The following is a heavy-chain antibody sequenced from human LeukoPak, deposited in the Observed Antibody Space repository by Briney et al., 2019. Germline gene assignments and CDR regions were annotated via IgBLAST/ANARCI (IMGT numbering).Heavy chain of an antibody. Sequence: GGSLRLSCAASGFTFSSYAMHWVRQAPGKGLEYVSAINNNGGRTYYANSVKGRFTISRDNSRNTLYLQMGSLRAEDMAVYYCARDNYYDSSGFFDYWGQGTLVTVSS. V-gene: IGHV3-64*01. CDR2: INNNGGRT. D-gene: IGHD3-22*01. J-gene: IGHJ4*02. CDR1: GFTFSSYA. CDR3: ARDNYYDSSGFFDY.